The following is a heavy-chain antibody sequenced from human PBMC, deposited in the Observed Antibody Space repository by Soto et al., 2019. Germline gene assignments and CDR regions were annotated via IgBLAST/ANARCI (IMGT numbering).Heavy chain of an antibody. CDR2: FGGGGGT. V-gene: IGHV3-23*01. CDR1: GFIFNNYA. Sequence: EVQVLESGGGLVQPGGSLRLSCVGSGFIFNNYAMAWVRQAPGKGLEWVSGFGGGGGTYYADSVKGWYIISRDNSKNTLYLQMNSLRVEDTAVYYCAKSQSSLYYMDVWGKGTAVTVSS. J-gene: IGHJ6*03. CDR3: AKSQSSLYYMDV.